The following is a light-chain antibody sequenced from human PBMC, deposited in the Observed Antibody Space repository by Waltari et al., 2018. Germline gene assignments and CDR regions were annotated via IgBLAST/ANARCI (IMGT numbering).Light chain of an antibody. CDR2: WAS. Sequence: DFVMTQSPDSLAVSLGERATINCRSSQSVLSNNQNYLAWYQQKPGQPPKLLIYWASTRASGVPDRFGGSGSGTDFTLTISSLQAEDVAVYYCQQRSNWPPYTFGQWTKLEIK. V-gene: IGKV4-1*01. CDR3: QQRSNWPPYT. CDR1: QSVLSNNQNY. J-gene: IGKJ2*01.